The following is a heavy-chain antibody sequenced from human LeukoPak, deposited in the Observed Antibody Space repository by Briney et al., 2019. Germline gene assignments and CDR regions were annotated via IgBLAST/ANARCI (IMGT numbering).Heavy chain of an antibody. Sequence: GGSLRLSCAASGFTFSSYGMHWVRQAPGKGLEWVAVISVDGNIKYYADSVKGRFTISRDNSKNTLYLQMNSLRAEDTAVYYCARDIAPRGIDYWGQGTLVTVSS. V-gene: IGHV3-30*19. CDR3: ARDIAPRGIDY. CDR1: GFTFSSYG. CDR2: ISVDGNIK. D-gene: IGHD6-13*01. J-gene: IGHJ4*02.